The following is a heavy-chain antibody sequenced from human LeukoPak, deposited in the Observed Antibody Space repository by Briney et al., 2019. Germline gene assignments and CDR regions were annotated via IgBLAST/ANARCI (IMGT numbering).Heavy chain of an antibody. J-gene: IGHJ4*02. Sequence: SETLSLTCTVSGGSISSYYWSWIRQPPGKGLESIGYIYNSGSTNYNPSLKSRVTISIDTSKNQFSLNLSSATAADTAVYYCAGGYSYGPDYWGQGTLVTVSS. D-gene: IGHD5-18*01. CDR3: AGGYSYGPDY. V-gene: IGHV4-59*01. CDR1: GGSISSYY. CDR2: IYNSGST.